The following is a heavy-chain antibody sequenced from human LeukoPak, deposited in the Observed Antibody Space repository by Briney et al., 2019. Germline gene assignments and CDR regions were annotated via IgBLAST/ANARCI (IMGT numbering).Heavy chain of an antibody. CDR2: ITWNGGST. CDR3: AKVHYYDSSGRYNYDAFDI. Sequence: GGSLRLSCAASGFTFDDYGMSWVRQAPGKGLEWVSGITWNGGSTGYADSVKGRFTISRDNAKNSLYLQMNSLRAEDTAVYYCAKVHYYDSSGRYNYDAFDIWGQGTMVTVSS. CDR1: GFTFDDYG. J-gene: IGHJ3*02. V-gene: IGHV3-20*04. D-gene: IGHD3-22*01.